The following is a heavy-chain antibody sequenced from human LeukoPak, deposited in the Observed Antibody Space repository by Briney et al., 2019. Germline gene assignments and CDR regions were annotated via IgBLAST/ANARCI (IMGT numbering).Heavy chain of an antibody. J-gene: IGHJ3*02. CDR1: GGSFSGYY. D-gene: IGHD5-12*01. CDR3: ARRYSGYGNAFDI. CDR2: INHSGST. Sequence: SETLSLTCAVYGGSFSGYYWSWIRQPPGKGLEWIGEINHSGSTNYNPSLKSRVTISVDTSKNQFSLKLYSVTAADTAVYYCARRYSGYGNAFDIWGQGTMVTVSP. V-gene: IGHV4-34*01.